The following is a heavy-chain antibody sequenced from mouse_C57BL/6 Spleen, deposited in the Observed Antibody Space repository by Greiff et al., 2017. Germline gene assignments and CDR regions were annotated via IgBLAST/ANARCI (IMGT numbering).Heavy chain of an antibody. V-gene: IGHV1-80*01. CDR2: IYPGDGDT. CDR1: GYAFSSYW. CDR3: ARTITTGVATGNYFDY. D-gene: IGHD1-1*01. J-gene: IGHJ2*01. Sequence: QVQLQQSGAELVKPGASVKISCKASGYAFSSYWMNWVKQRPGKGLEWIGQIYPGDGDTNYNGKFKGKATLTADKSSSTAYMQLSSLTSEDSAVYFGARTITTGVATGNYFDYWGQGTTLTVSS.